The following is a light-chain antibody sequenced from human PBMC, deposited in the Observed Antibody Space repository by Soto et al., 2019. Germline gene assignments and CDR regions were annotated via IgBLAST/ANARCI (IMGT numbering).Light chain of an antibody. Sequence: IQVSLSPSTLSASIGDRVTITCRASQSISSWLAWYQQKPGKAPKLLIYKASSLESGVPSRFSGSGSGTDFTLTISSLQPEDFATYYCQQLNSYPITFGQGTRLDIK. CDR1: QSISSW. CDR2: KAS. J-gene: IGKJ5*01. CDR3: QQLNSYPIT. V-gene: IGKV1-5*03.